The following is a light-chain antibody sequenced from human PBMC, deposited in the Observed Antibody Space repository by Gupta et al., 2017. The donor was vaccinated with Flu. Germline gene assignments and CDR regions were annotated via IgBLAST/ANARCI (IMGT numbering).Light chain of an antibody. CDR2: GAS. J-gene: IGKJ4*01. V-gene: IGKV3-20*01. CDR1: QSVSSSY. Sequence: EIVLTQSPGTLSLSPGERATLSCRASQSVSSSYLAWYQQSSGQAPRLLIYGASNRTTGIPDRFSGGGSGTDFTLTISRLEPEDFAVYYCQQYGSSSGLTFGGGTRVEIK. CDR3: QQYGSSSGLT.